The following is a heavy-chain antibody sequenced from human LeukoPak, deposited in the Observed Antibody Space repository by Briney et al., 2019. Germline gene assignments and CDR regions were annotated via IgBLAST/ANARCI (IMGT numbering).Heavy chain of an antibody. CDR3: ATHSPMAVAGTLDY. Sequence: SVKVSCKASGGTFSSYAISWVRQAPGQGLEWMGGIIPIFGTANYAQKLQGRVTITADESTSTAYMELSSLRSEDTAVYYCATHSPMAVAGTLDYWGEGTLVTVSS. V-gene: IGHV1-69*13. CDR1: GGTFSSYA. D-gene: IGHD6-19*01. CDR2: IIPIFGTA. J-gene: IGHJ4*02.